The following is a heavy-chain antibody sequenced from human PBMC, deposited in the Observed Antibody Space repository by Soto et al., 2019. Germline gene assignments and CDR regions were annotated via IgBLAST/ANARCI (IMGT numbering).Heavy chain of an antibody. Sequence: VQLLESGGGLVQPGGSLRLSCAASGFTFSSYAMSWVRQAPGKGLEWVSAISGSGGSTYYADSVKGRYTITRDNSKHTLYLQMHSLRAEDTAVDYCAKAYYYGSGSYDFDAFDIWGQGTMVTVSS. V-gene: IGHV3-23*01. CDR1: GFTFSSYA. CDR2: ISGSGGST. CDR3: AKAYYYGSGSYDFDAFDI. J-gene: IGHJ3*02. D-gene: IGHD3-10*01.